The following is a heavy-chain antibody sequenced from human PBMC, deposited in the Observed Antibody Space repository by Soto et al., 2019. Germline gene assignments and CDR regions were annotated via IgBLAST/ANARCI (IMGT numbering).Heavy chain of an antibody. CDR2: MNPNSGNT. CDR1: GYTFTSYD. CDR3: ARGFPRHDYGDSVEYFQH. V-gene: IGHV1-8*01. Sequence: QVQLVQSGAEVKKPGASVKVSGKASGYTFTSYDINWVRQATGQGLEWMGWMNPNSGNTGYAQKFQGRVTMTRNTSISTAYMELSSLRSEDTAVYYCARGFPRHDYGDSVEYFQHWGQGTLVTVSS. D-gene: IGHD4-17*01. J-gene: IGHJ1*01.